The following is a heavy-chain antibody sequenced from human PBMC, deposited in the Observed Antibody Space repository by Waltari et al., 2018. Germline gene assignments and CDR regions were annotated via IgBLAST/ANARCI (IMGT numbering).Heavy chain of an antibody. CDR2: IRDDGSNK. D-gene: IGHD3-10*01. CDR1: GFTFSSYG. V-gene: IGHV3-30*02. CDR3: YGSGSYYMGPTFDY. Sequence: QVQLVESGGGVVQPGGSLRLSCAASGFTFSSYGMHWVRQGPGKGLEGVAFIRDDGSNKYDADSVKGRFTISRDNSKNTLYLQMNSLRAEDTAVYYCYGSGSYYMGPTFDYWGQGTLVTVSS. J-gene: IGHJ4*02.